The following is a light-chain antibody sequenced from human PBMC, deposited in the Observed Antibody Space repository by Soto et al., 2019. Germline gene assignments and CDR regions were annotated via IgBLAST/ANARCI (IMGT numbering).Light chain of an antibody. CDR3: SSYTSSSTYV. CDR2: EVS. Sequence: QSARTQPASVSGSPGQSITISCTGTSSDVGGYNYVPWYQQHPGKAPKLMIYEVSNRPSGVSNRFSGSKSGNTASLTISGLQAEDEADYYCSSYTSSSTYVFGTGTKVTVL. J-gene: IGLJ1*01. CDR1: SSDVGGYNY. V-gene: IGLV2-14*01.